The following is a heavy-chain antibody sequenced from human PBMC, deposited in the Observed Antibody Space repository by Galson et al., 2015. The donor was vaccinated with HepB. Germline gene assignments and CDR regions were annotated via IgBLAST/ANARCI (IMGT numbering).Heavy chain of an antibody. CDR2: IIPIFGTA. J-gene: IGHJ4*02. D-gene: IGHD6-19*01. CDR3: AGDGAYSSGCDY. CDR1: GGTFSSYA. Sequence: SVKVSCKASGGTFSSYAISWVRQAPGQGLEWMGGIIPIFGTANYAQKFQGRVTITADESTSTAYMELSSLRSEDTAVYYCAGDGAYSSGCDYWGQGTLVTVSS. V-gene: IGHV1-69*13.